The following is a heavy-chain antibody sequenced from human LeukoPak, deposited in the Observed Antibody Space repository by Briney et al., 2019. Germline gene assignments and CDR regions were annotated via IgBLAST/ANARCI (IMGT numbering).Heavy chain of an antibody. J-gene: IGHJ4*02. V-gene: IGHV3-23*01. D-gene: IGHD6-13*01. CDR3: AKDRGSSSLYFDY. Sequence: GGSLRLSCAASGFTFSSYAMSWVRQPPGKGLEWVSAISGSSGSTYYADSVKGRFTISRDNSKNTLYLQMSSLRAEDTAVYYCAKDRGSSSLYFDYWGQGTLVTVSS. CDR2: ISGSSGST. CDR1: GFTFSSYA.